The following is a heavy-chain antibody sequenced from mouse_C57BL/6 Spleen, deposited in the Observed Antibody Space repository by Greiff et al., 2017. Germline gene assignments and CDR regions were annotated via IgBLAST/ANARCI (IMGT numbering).Heavy chain of an antibody. D-gene: IGHD2-3*01. Sequence: DVMLVESGGGLVKPGGSLKLSCAASGFTFSDYGMHWVRQAPEKGLEWVAYISSGSSTIYYADTVKGRFTISRDNAKNTLFLQMTSLRSEDTAMYYCASYDGYSYWYFDVWGTGTTVTVSS. V-gene: IGHV5-17*01. J-gene: IGHJ1*03. CDR3: ASYDGYSYWYFDV. CDR1: GFTFSDYG. CDR2: ISSGSSTI.